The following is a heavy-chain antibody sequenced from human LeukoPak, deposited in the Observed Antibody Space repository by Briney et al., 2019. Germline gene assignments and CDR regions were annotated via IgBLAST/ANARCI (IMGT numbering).Heavy chain of an antibody. D-gene: IGHD2-15*01. J-gene: IGHJ6*04. CDR1: GFTFSSYS. Sequence: PGRSLRLSCAASGFTFSSYSMNWVRQAPGKGLEWVSSISSSSSYIYYADSVKGRFTISRDNAKNSLYPQMNSLRAEDTAVYYCARGGGYCSGGSCRYGMDVWGKGTTVTVSS. V-gene: IGHV3-21*01. CDR2: ISSSSSYI. CDR3: ARGGGYCSGGSCRYGMDV.